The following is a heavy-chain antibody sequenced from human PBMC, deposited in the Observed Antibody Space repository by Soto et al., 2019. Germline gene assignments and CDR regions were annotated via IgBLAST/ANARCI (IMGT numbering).Heavy chain of an antibody. V-gene: IGHV4-34*01. Sequence: QVQLQQWGAGLLKPSETLSLTCAVYGGSFSGYYWSWIRQPPGKGLEWIGAINHSGSTNYNPSIKSRVTISVDTSNNQFSLKLSSVTAADTAVYYCARGGMVDYIWGSYRYGPTKALDYWGHGSLVTVSS. D-gene: IGHD3-16*02. CDR2: INHSGST. J-gene: IGHJ4*01. CDR3: ARGGMVDYIWGSYRYGPTKALDY. CDR1: GGSFSGYY.